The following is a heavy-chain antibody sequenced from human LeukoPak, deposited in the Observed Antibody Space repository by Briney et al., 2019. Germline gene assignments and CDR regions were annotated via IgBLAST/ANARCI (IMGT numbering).Heavy chain of an antibody. CDR2: INHSGST. V-gene: IGHV4-34*01. J-gene: IGHJ4*02. D-gene: IGHD6-19*01. Sequence: SETLSLTCAVYGGTFSGYYWSWIRQPPGKGLEWIGEINHSGSTNYNPSLKSRVTISVDTSKNQFSLKLSSVTAADTAVYYCARGSPLRSHSSGWYVATFDYWGQGTLVTVSS. CDR1: GGTFSGYY. CDR3: ARGSPLRSHSSGWYVATFDY.